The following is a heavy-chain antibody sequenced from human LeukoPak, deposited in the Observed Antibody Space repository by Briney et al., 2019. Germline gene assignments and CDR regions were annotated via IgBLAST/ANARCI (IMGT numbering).Heavy chain of an antibody. V-gene: IGHV3-30*03. CDR3: ATSPEDFDI. CDR2: ISYDGSNK. J-gene: IGHJ3*02. Sequence: QTGRSLRLSCAASGFTFSSYGMHWVRQAPGKGLEWVAVISYDGSNKYYADSVKGRFTISRDNSKNTLYLQMNSLRAEDTAVYYCATSPEDFDIWGQGTMVTVSS. D-gene: IGHD1-14*01. CDR1: GFTFSSYG.